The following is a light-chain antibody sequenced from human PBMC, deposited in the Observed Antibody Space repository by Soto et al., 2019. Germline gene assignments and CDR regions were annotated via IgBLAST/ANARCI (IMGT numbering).Light chain of an antibody. CDR1: SSDVGGYNY. CDR2: DVS. Sequence: QSALTQPRSVSGSRGQSVTISCTGTSSDVGGYNYVSWYQQHPGKAPKVMIYDVSERPSGVPDRFSDSKSGNTASLTISGLQAEDEADYYCCSYAGSPRYVFGTGTKLTVL. V-gene: IGLV2-11*01. CDR3: CSYAGSPRYV. J-gene: IGLJ1*01.